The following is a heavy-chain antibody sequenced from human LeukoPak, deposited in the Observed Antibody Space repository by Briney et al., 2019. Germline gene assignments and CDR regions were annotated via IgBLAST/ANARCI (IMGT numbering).Heavy chain of an antibody. V-gene: IGHV1-69*13. Sequence: SVKVSCKGSGYTFRSYGITWVRQAPGQGLEWMGGIIPIFGTANYAQKFQGRVTITADESTSTAYMELSSLRSEDTAVYYCATGKLPCGGDCYLYYYYYGMDVWGQGTTVTVSS. D-gene: IGHD2-21*02. J-gene: IGHJ6*02. CDR2: IIPIFGTA. CDR1: GYTFRSYG. CDR3: ATGKLPCGGDCYLYYYYYGMDV.